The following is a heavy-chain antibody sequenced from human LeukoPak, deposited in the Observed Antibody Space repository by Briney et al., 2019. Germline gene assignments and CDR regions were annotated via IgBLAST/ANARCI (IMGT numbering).Heavy chain of an antibody. J-gene: IGHJ4*02. D-gene: IGHD3-10*01. CDR3: AGGYGSGSYSG. V-gene: IGHV3-11*01. CDR1: GFTFSNYY. CDR2: ISYTGSS. Sequence: GGSLKLSCTVSGFTFSNYYMSWIRQAPGKGLEWISFISYTGSSYADSVKGRFTISRDNAEISLYLQMNSLRVEDTAVYYCAGGYGSGSYSGWGQGTLVTVSS.